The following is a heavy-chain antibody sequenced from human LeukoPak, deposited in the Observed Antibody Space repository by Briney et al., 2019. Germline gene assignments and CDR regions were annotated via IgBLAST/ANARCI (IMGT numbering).Heavy chain of an antibody. CDR3: ARHGNVGFDY. CDR1: GGSISSYY. D-gene: IGHD4-23*01. Sequence: PSETQSLTCTVSGGSISSYYWSWIRQPPGKGLEWIGYIYTSGSTNYNPSLKSRVTISVDTSKNQFSLKLSSVTAVDTAVYYCARHGNVGFDYWGQGTLVTVSS. J-gene: IGHJ4*02. CDR2: IYTSGST. V-gene: IGHV4-4*09.